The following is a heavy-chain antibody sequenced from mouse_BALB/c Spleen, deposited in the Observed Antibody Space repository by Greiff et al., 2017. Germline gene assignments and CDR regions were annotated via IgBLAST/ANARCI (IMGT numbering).Heavy chain of an antibody. CDR2: IYPGDGDT. Sequence: VQLQQSGAELARPGASVKLSCKASGYTFTSYWMQWVKQRPGQGLEWIGAIYPGDGDTRYTQKFKGKATLTADKSSSTAYMQLSSLASEDSAVYYCARGAYYGNYVNAMDYWGQGTSVTVSS. J-gene: IGHJ4*01. D-gene: IGHD2-10*01. CDR3: ARGAYYGNYVNAMDY. CDR1: GYTFTSYW. V-gene: IGHV1-87*01.